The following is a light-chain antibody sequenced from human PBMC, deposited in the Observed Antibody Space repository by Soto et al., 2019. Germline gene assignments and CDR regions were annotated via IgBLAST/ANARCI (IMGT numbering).Light chain of an antibody. J-gene: IGKJ3*01. Sequence: DTQMTQSPSSLSASVGDRVTITCRASQGIYNYLAWYQQKPGKVPKILIYAASSLVSGVPSRFSGSGSGTDFTLTISSLQPEDGATYYCQKGNSAPFTFGPGTKVDIK. V-gene: IGKV1-27*01. CDR2: AAS. CDR1: QGIYNY. CDR3: QKGNSAPFT.